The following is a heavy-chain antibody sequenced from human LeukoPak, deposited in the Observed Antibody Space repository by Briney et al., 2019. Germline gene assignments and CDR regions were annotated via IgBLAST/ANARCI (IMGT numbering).Heavy chain of an antibody. D-gene: IGHD6-6*01. CDR2: IKQDGSEK. CDR3: AVSRGEYSSSRPFDY. Sequence: GGSLRLSCAASGFTSSNYWMNWVRQAPGKGLEWVANIKQDGSEKYYVDSVKGRFTISRDNAKNSLYLQMNSLRAEDTAVYYCAVSRGEYSSSRPFDYWGQGTLVTVSS. J-gene: IGHJ4*02. CDR1: GFTSSNYW. V-gene: IGHV3-7*01.